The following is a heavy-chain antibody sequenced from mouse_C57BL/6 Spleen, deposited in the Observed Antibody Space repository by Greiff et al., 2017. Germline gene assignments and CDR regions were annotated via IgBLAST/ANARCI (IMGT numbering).Heavy chain of an antibody. CDR1: GYTFTSYD. Sequence: QVHVKQSGPELVKPGASVKLSCKASGYTFTSYDINWVKQRPGQGLEWIGWIYPRDGSTKYNEKFKGKATLTVDTSSSTAYMELHSLTSEDSAVYFCARCDYDASFAYWGQGTLVTVSA. CDR3: ARCDYDASFAY. V-gene: IGHV1-85*01. CDR2: IYPRDGST. D-gene: IGHD2-4*01. J-gene: IGHJ3*01.